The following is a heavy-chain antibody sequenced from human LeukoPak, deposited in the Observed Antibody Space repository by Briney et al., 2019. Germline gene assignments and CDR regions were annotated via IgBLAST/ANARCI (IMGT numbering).Heavy chain of an antibody. V-gene: IGHV1-69*04. Sequence: GSSVKVSCKASGGTFSSYGISWVRQAPGQGLEWMGRIIPILGIANYAQKFQGRGTITADKSTSTAYMELSSLRSEDTAVYYCARDRGIAAAGLDAFDIWGQGTMVTVSS. CDR1: GGTFSSYG. D-gene: IGHD6-13*01. CDR2: IIPILGIA. J-gene: IGHJ3*02. CDR3: ARDRGIAAAGLDAFDI.